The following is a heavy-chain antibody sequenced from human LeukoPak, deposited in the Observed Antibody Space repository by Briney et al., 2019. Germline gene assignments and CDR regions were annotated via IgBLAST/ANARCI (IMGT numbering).Heavy chain of an antibody. Sequence: GGSLRLSCAASGFTFSSYGMHWVRQAPGKGLEWVAVISYDGSNKYYADSVKGRFTISRDNSKNTLYLQMNSLRAEDTAVYYCARLESERKWVTTSRTDAFDIWGQGTMVTVSS. CDR1: GFTFSSYG. CDR3: ARLESERKWVTTSRTDAFDI. J-gene: IGHJ3*02. CDR2: ISYDGSNK. V-gene: IGHV3-30*03. D-gene: IGHD4-17*01.